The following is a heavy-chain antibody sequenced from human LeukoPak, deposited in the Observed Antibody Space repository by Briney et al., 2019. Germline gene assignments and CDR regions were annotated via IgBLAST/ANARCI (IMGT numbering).Heavy chain of an antibody. CDR3: ARDGYNLNY. V-gene: IGHV3-11*04. Sequence: GGSLRLSCAASVFTFSVFYVSCLPDAPGGGGGWGSHISSSGSTIYYADSVKGRFTISRDNAKNSLYLKMNSLRAEETAVYYYARDGYNLNYWGQGTLVTVSS. D-gene: IGHD5-24*01. CDR2: ISSSGSTI. J-gene: IGHJ4*02. CDR1: VFTFSVFY.